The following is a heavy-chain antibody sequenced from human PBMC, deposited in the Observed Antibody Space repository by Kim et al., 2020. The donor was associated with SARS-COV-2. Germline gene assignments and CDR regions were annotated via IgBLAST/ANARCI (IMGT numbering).Heavy chain of an antibody. J-gene: IGHJ4*02. D-gene: IGHD1-26*01. V-gene: IGHV3-23*01. CDR3: AKERVRELLDGFDY. Sequence: DSVKGRFTIPIDNSKNTLYLQMNSLRAEDTAVYYCAKERVRELLDGFDYWGQGPLVTVSS.